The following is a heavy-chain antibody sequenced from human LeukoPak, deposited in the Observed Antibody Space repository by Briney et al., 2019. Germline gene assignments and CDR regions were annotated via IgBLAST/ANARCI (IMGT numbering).Heavy chain of an antibody. Sequence: ASVKVSCKASGYTFISYHIHWVRQAPGQGLEWMGIINPSGGSTTYAQKFQGRVTMTRDTSTSTVYMELSSLRSEDTAVYYCARTAGKRFDYWGQGTLVTVSS. CDR2: INPSGGST. J-gene: IGHJ4*02. D-gene: IGHD6-13*01. CDR1: GYTFISYH. V-gene: IGHV1-46*01. CDR3: ARTAGKRFDY.